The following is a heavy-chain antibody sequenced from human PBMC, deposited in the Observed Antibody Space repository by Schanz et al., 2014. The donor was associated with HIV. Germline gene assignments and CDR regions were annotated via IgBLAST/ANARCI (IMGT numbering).Heavy chain of an antibody. CDR1: GFAFNHYA. D-gene: IGHD4-4*01. CDR3: AKEAVTTCFDY. CDR2: IGYEGSNK. J-gene: IGHJ4*02. V-gene: IGHV3-30*02. Sequence: VQLLESGGGLVKPGGSLRLSCAASGFAFNHYALIWVRQAPGKGWEGGPLIGYEGSNKNYADSVKGRFTISRDNSKNTLYLQMSSLRVEDTAVYFCAKEAVTTCFDYWGQGTLVTVSS.